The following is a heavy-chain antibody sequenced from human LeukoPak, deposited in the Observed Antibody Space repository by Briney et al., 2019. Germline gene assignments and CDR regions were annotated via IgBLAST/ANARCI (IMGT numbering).Heavy chain of an antibody. D-gene: IGHD2-2*01. V-gene: IGHV1-24*01. CDR2: FDPEDGET. Sequence: ASVKVSCKVSGYTLSELSMHWVRQAPGKGLEWMGGFDPEDGETIYAQKFQGRVTMTEDTSTDTAYMELSSLRSEDTAVYYCATVGCSSTSCYATYWFDPWGQGTLVTVPS. CDR3: ATVGCSSTSCYATYWFDP. J-gene: IGHJ5*02. CDR1: GYTLSELS.